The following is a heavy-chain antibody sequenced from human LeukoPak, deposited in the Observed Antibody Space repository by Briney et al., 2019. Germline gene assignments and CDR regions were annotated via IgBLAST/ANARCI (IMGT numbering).Heavy chain of an antibody. V-gene: IGHV4-34*01. J-gene: IGHJ4*02. Sequence: SETLSLTCAVYGGSFSGYYWSWIRQPPEKGLEWIGEINHSGSTNYNPSLKSRVTISVDTSKNQFSLKLSSVTAADTAVYYCARGGGTGRPPYYFDYWGQGTLVTVSS. CDR1: GGSFSGYY. CDR3: ARGGGTGRPPYYFDY. D-gene: IGHD3/OR15-3a*01. CDR2: INHSGST.